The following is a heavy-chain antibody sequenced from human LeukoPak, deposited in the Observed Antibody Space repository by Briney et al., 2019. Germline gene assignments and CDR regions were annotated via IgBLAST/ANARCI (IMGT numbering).Heavy chain of an antibody. D-gene: IGHD2-15*01. CDR2: IYTSGST. V-gene: IGHV4-4*07. J-gene: IGHJ6*03. CDR1: GGSISSYY. Sequence: PSETLSLTCTVSGGSISSYYWSWIRQPARKGLEWIGGIYTSGSTNYNPSLKSRVTMSVDTSKNQFSLKLSSVTAADTAVYYCARDSVGCSGGSCYSSYYYYMDVWGKGTTVTISS. CDR3: ARDSVGCSGGSCYSSYYYYMDV.